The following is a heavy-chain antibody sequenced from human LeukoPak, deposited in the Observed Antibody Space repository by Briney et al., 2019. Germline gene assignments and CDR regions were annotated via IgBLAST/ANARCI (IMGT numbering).Heavy chain of an antibody. CDR2: INHSGCT. V-gene: IGHV4-34*01. CDR3: ARHLKGLLGAFDI. Sequence: PSETLSLTCAVYGGSFSGYYWSWIRQPPGKGLEWIGEINHSGCTKYNPSLKSRVTISADTSKNHLSLKLTSVTAADTAVYYCARHLKGLLGAFDIWGQGTMVTVSS. CDR1: GGSFSGYY. J-gene: IGHJ3*02.